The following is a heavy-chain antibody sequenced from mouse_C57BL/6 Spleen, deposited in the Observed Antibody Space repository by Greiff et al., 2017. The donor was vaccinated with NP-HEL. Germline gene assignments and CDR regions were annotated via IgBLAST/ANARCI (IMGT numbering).Heavy chain of an antibody. D-gene: IGHD1-1*01. CDR3: ARNYYGSSFDY. J-gene: IGHJ2*01. Sequence: QVQLQQSGAELVRPGASVKLSCKASGYTFTDYYINWAKQRPGQGLEWIARIYPGSGNTYYNEKFKGKATLTAEKSSSTAYMQLSSLTSEDSAVYFCARNYYGSSFDYWGQGTTLTVSS. CDR1: GYTFTDYY. CDR2: IYPGSGNT. V-gene: IGHV1-76*01.